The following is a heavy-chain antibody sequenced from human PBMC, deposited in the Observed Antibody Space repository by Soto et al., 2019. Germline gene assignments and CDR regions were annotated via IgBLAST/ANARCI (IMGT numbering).Heavy chain of an antibody. J-gene: IGHJ6*02. D-gene: IGHD3-10*01. CDR3: ARDQVSVYSGSYYQDYYYGMDV. V-gene: IGHV3-30-3*01. CDR1: GFTFSSYA. CDR2: ISYDGSNK. Sequence: GGSLRLSCAASGFTFSSYAMHWVRQAPGKWLEWVAVISYDGSNKYYADSVKGRFTISRDNSKNTLYLQMNSLRAEDTAVYYCARDQVSVYSGSYYQDYYYGMDVWGQGXTVTVYS.